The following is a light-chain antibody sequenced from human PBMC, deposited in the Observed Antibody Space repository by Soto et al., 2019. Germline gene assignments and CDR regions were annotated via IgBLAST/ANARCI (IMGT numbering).Light chain of an antibody. CDR3: QQYGTLPPT. CDR2: GAS. V-gene: IGKV3-20*01. Sequence: EIVWTQSPGTLSLSPGERATLSCRASQTVTNTYLAWYQQKSGQAPNFLIYGASNRATGIPDRFSGSGSGTDFTRTLSRLEPGDFAVYYCQQYGTLPPTFGGGTKVEI. J-gene: IGKJ4*01. CDR1: QTVTNTY.